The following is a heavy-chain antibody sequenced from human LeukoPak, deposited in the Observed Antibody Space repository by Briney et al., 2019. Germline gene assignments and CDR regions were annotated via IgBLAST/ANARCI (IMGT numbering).Heavy chain of an antibody. CDR2: TSSDGSNK. CDR3: ARDNDPDYSSSPGWFDL. J-gene: IGHJ5*02. D-gene: IGHD3-22*01. CDR1: GFTFSDYG. Sequence: PGRSLRLSCAAPGFTFSDYGMHWVRLAPGKGLEWMGVTSSDGSNKFYADSVKGRFTVSRDNSKNTLYLQMNSLRAEDTAVYYCARDNDPDYSSSPGWFDLWGQGTLVTVSS. V-gene: IGHV3-30*06.